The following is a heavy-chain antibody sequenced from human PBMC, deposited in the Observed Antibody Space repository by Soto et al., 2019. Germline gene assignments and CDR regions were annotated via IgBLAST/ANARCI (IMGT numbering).Heavy chain of an antibody. Sequence: SETLSLTCTVSGGSISSYYWSWIRQPPGKGLEWIGYIYYSGSTNYNPSLKSRVTISVDTSKNQFSLKLSSVTAADTAVYYCASTVATTRGNYYMDVSGKGTTVTVSS. D-gene: IGHD5-12*01. J-gene: IGHJ6*03. CDR1: GGSISSYY. CDR2: IYYSGST. CDR3: ASTVATTRGNYYMDV. V-gene: IGHV4-59*08.